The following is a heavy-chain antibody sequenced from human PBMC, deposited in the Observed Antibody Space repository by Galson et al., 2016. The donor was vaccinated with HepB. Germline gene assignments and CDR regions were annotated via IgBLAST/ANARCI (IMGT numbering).Heavy chain of an antibody. CDR1: GFTFSDYY. J-gene: IGHJ3*01. D-gene: IGHD2-15*01. CDR2: IDSSRTIT. CDR3: TRGLGGYCGGGSCYKPFDA. Sequence: SLRLSCAASGFTFSDYYMSWVRQPPGKGLEYIAYIDSSRTITYYADSVKGCFTISRDNAKRTLYLQMNSLRAEDTAVYYCTRGLGGYCGGGSCYKPFDAWGQGTMVTVSS. V-gene: IGHV3-11*04.